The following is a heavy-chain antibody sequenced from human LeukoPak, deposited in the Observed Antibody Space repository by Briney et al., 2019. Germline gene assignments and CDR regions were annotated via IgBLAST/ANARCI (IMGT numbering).Heavy chain of an antibody. V-gene: IGHV3-23*01. CDR3: AKRGVVIRVILVGFHKEAYYFDS. CDR1: GLTLSNYG. D-gene: IGHD3-10*01. CDR2: ISETGGRK. Sequence: GGSLRLSCAVSGLTLSNYGMSWVRQAPGRGLEWVAGISETGGRKNYADSVKGRFTISRDNPKNILYLQMNSLRAEDTAVYFCAKRGVVIRVILVGFHKEAYYFDSWGQGALVTVSS. J-gene: IGHJ4*02.